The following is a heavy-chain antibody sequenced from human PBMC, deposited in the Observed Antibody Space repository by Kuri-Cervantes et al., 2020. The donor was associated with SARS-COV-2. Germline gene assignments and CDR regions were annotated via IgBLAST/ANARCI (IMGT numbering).Heavy chain of an antibody. V-gene: IGHV3-23*01. CDR1: GFTFSSYA. J-gene: IGHJ4*02. D-gene: IGHD2-21*02. CDR2: ISGSGGDT. CDR3: AKAYEAYCGGDCWDFDC. Sequence: GGSLRLSCAASGFTFSSYAMSWVRQAPGEGLRWVSGISGSGGDTYYADSVRGRFTISRDNSKDTLYLQMNNLRAEDTAVYFCAKAYEAYCGGDCWDFDCWGQGTLVTVSS.